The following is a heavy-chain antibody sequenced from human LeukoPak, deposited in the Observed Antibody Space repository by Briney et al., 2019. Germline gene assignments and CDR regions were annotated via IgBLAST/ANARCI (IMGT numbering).Heavy chain of an antibody. J-gene: IGHJ6*03. Sequence: GGSLRLSCAASGFTFSSYWMHWVRQAPGKGLEWVSRISSDGSSTSYADSVKGRFTISRDNAKNTLYLQMNSLRAEDTAVYYCARGEVYYYDSSGYYYYYYYMDAWGKGTAVTVSS. V-gene: IGHV3-74*01. CDR2: ISSDGSST. CDR1: GFTFSSYW. CDR3: ARGEVYYYDSSGYYYYYYYMDA. D-gene: IGHD3-22*01.